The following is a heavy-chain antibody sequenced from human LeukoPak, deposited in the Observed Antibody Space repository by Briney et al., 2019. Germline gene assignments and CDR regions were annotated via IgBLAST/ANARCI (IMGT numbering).Heavy chain of an antibody. V-gene: IGHV4-4*07. J-gene: IGHJ5*02. CDR3: ARASTTVVTDWFDP. D-gene: IGHD4-23*01. Sequence: SKTLSLTGMALGASIGSPNGSWFGQPAGKDWDYIGRVYPSGSTNDNPSLKGRVAMSVDTSKNQFSLRLNSVTAADTAVYYCARASTTVVTDWFDPWGQGTLVTVSS. CDR2: VYPSGST. CDR1: GASIGSPN.